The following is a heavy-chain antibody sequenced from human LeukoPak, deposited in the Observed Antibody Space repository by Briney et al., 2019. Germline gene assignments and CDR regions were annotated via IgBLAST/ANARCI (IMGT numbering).Heavy chain of an antibody. CDR1: GFTFITYS. J-gene: IGHJ4*02. CDR3: ARSNGIVAVIKSAVAYYFDY. CDR2: ISSSSSYI. V-gene: IGHV3-21*01. Sequence: PGGSLRLSCAASGFTFITYSMNWVRQAPGKGLEWVSSISSSSSYINYADSVKGRFTISRDNAKNSLYLQMNSVRAEDTAVYYCARSNGIVAVIKSAVAYYFDYWGQGTLVTVSS. D-gene: IGHD3-22*01.